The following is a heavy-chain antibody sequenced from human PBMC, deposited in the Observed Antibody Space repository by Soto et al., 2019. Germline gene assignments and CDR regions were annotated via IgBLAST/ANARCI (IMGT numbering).Heavy chain of an antibody. CDR3: AKHSSTFVY. D-gene: IGHD6-13*01. CDR1: GFSFSSYG. J-gene: IGHJ4*02. Sequence: GGSLRLSCVVSGFSFSSYGMYWVRQAPGKGLEWVTFISYNGDKKYYADSVKGRFTISRDNSKNTVYLEMNSLRANDTAVYYRAKHSSTFVYWGQGTLVTVSS. V-gene: IGHV3-30*18. CDR2: ISYNGDKK.